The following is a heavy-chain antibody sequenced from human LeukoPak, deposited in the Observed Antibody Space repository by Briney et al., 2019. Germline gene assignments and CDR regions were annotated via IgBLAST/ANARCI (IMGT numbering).Heavy chain of an antibody. CDR2: IYFSGAT. CDR1: GGSISSYY. D-gene: IGHD4-17*01. V-gene: IGHV4-59*01. J-gene: IGHJ6*02. CDR3: AREDPQTTVPEGLDV. Sequence: SETLSLTCTVSGGSISSYYWSWIRQSPEKGLEWIGYIYFSGATNYNPSLKSRVTISVDTSKNQFSLKLSSVTAADTAVYYCAREDPQTTVPEGLDVWGQGTMVTVSS.